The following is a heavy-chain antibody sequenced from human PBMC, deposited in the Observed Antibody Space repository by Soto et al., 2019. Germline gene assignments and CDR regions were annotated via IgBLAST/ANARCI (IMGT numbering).Heavy chain of an antibody. D-gene: IGHD2-15*01. J-gene: IGHJ6*02. CDR2: ISGSGGST. CDR3: AKSAGYCSGGSCYPYYYYYGMDV. Sequence: GGSLRLSCAASGFTFSSYAMSWVRQAPGKGLEWVSAISGSGGSTYYADSVKGRFTISRDNSKNTLYLQMNSLRAEDTAVYYCAKSAGYCSGGSCYPYYYYYGMDVWGQGTTVTVS. CDR1: GFTFSSYA. V-gene: IGHV3-23*01.